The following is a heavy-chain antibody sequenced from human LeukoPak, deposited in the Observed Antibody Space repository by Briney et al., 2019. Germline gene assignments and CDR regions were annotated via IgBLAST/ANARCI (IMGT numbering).Heavy chain of an antibody. CDR3: ARVWADPQVDY. CDR1: GGTFSSYG. V-gene: IGHV1-18*01. CDR2: ISAYNGNT. D-gene: IGHD1-26*01. J-gene: IGHJ4*02. Sequence: GASVKVSCKASGGTFSSYGISWVRQAPGQGLEWMGWISAYNGNTNYAQKPQGRVTMTTDTSTSAAYMELRSLRSDDTAVYYCARVWADPQVDYWGQGTLVTVSS.